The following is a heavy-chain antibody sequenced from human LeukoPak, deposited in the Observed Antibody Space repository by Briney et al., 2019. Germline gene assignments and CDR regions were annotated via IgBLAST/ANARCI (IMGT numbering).Heavy chain of an antibody. D-gene: IGHD5-18*01. V-gene: IGHV3-33*01. CDR1: GFTFSGYG. CDR3: AREDTALVIAY. J-gene: IGHJ4*02. Sequence: GGSLRLSCAASGFTFSGYGMHWVRQAPGKGLGWVAIMWYDGSNKYYTDSVKGRFTISRDNSKNTLYLQMNSLRVEDTAVYYCAREDTALVIAYWGQGTLVTVSS. CDR2: MWYDGSNK.